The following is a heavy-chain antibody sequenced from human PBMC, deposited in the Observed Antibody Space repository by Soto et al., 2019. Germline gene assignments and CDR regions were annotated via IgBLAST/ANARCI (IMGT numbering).Heavy chain of an antibody. CDR2: INHSGST. CDR1: GGSFSGYY. Sequence: QVQLQQWGAGLLKPSETLSLTCAVYGGSFSGYYWSWIRQPPGKGLEWIGEINHSGSTNYNPSLKSRVTLSVDTSKSQFCLKLSSVTAADTAVYYWARGRKRYFDWAIDYWGQGTLVTVSS. J-gene: IGHJ4*02. CDR3: ARGRKRYFDWAIDY. D-gene: IGHD3-9*01. V-gene: IGHV4-34*01.